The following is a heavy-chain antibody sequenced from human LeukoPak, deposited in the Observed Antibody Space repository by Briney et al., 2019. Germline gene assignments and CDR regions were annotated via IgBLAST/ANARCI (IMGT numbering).Heavy chain of an antibody. CDR1: GYTFTSYG. J-gene: IGHJ5*02. CDR3: ARAPSVAGPYYDFWSGYFGFDP. Sequence: ASVKVSCKASGYTFTSYGISWMRQAPGQGLEWMGWISAYNGNTNYAQKLQGRVTMTTDTSTSTAYMELRSLRSDDTAVYYCARAPSVAGPYYDFWSGYFGFDPWGQGTLVTVSS. CDR2: ISAYNGNT. V-gene: IGHV1-18*01. D-gene: IGHD3-3*01.